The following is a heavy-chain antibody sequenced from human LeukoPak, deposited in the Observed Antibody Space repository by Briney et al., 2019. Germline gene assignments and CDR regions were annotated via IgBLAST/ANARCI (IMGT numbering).Heavy chain of an antibody. D-gene: IGHD2-2*01. Sequence: PGGSLRLSCAASGFTFSSYEMNWVRQAPGKGLEWVSYISSSGSTIYYADSVKGRFTISRDNAKNSLYLQMNSLRAEDTAVYYCASLRPIGYCSSTSRKMDVWGKGTTVTVSS. CDR1: GFTFSSYE. V-gene: IGHV3-48*03. CDR2: ISSSGSTI. CDR3: ASLRPIGYCSSTSRKMDV. J-gene: IGHJ6*04.